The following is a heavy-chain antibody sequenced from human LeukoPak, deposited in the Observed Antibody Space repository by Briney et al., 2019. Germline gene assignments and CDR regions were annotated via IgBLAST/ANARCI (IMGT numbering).Heavy chain of an antibody. CDR1: GGSISSGSYY. J-gene: IGHJ3*02. CDR3: ARGLRFPYAFDI. D-gene: IGHD3-16*01. V-gene: IGHV4-61*02. CDR2: IYTSGST. Sequence: PSETLSLTCTVSGGSISSGSYYWSWIRQPAGKGLEWIGRIYTSGSTNYNPSLKSRVTISVDTSKNQFSLKLSSVTAADTAVYYCARGLRFPYAFDIWGKGTMVTVSS.